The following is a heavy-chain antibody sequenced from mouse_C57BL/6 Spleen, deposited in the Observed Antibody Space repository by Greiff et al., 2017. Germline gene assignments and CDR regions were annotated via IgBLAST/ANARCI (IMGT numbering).Heavy chain of an antibody. CDR3: ARLYGSSWVDY. CDR1: GYTFTDYY. Sequence: VQLKESGPELVKPGASVKISCKASGYTFTDYYMNWVKQSHGKSLEWIGDINPNNGGTSYNQKFKGKATLTVDKSSSTAYMELRSLTSEDSAVYYCARLYGSSWVDYWGQGTTLTVSS. D-gene: IGHD1-1*01. V-gene: IGHV1-26*01. J-gene: IGHJ2*01. CDR2: INPNNGGT.